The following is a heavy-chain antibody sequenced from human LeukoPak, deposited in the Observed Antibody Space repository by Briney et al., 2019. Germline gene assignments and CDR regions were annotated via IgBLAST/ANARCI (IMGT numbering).Heavy chain of an antibody. D-gene: IGHD4-17*01. V-gene: IGHV4-39*01. CDR2: IYYSGST. CDR3: ARRLRTFDN. Sequence: DPSETLSLTCTVSGGSISSSSYYWGWIRQPPGKGLEWIGSIYYSGSTYYNPSLKSRVTISVDTSKNQFSLKLSSVTAADTAVYYCARRLRTFDNWGQGTLVTVSS. J-gene: IGHJ4*02. CDR1: GGSISSSSYY.